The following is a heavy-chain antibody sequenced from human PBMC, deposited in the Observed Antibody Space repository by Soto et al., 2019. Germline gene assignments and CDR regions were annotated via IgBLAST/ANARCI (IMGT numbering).Heavy chain of an antibody. CDR2: ISYDGSNK. V-gene: IGHV3-30*18. Sequence: QVQLVESGGGMVQPGRSLRLSCAASGFTFSSYGMHWVRQAPGKGLEWVAVISYDGSNKYYADSVKGRFTISRDNSKNTLYLQMNSLRAEDTAVYYCAKNLERLQDIVATIGYWGQGTLVTVSS. CDR3: AKNLERLQDIVATIGY. CDR1: GFTFSSYG. D-gene: IGHD5-12*01. J-gene: IGHJ4*02.